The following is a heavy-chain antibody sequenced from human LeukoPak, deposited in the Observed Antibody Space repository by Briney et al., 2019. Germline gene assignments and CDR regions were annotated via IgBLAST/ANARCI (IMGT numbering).Heavy chain of an antibody. J-gene: IGHJ3*02. Sequence: PSETLSLTCTVSGGSISSYYWSWIRQPPGKGLEWIGYIYYNGSTNYNPSLKSRVTISVDTSKNQFSLKLSSVTAADTAVYYCARHSGSYGPWDAFDIWGQGTMVTVSS. CDR1: GGSISSYY. V-gene: IGHV4-59*08. CDR3: ARHSGSYGPWDAFDI. CDR2: IYYNGST. D-gene: IGHD1-26*01.